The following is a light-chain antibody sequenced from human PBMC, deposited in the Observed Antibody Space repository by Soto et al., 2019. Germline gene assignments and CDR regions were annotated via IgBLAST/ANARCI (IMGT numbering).Light chain of an antibody. CDR2: DNN. J-gene: IGLJ2*01. Sequence: QSVLTQPPSVSAAPGQNVTISCSGSSSNIGVNFVSWYLQVPGTAPKLLIYDNNKRHAGLPDRFSGSKSGTSATLDITGLQTGDEAVYYCGTWDTSPIVALFGGGTKLTVL. CDR3: GTWDTSPIVAL. V-gene: IGLV1-51*01. CDR1: SSNIGVNF.